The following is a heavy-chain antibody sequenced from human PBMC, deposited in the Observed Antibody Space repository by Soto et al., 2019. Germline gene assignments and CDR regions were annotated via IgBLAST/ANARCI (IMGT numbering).Heavy chain of an antibody. Sequence: EVQLLESGGGLVQPGGSLRLSCAASGFTFSSYAMSWVRQAPGKGLEWVSAISGSGGSTYYADSVKGRFTISRDNSKNTLYLQMNRLRAEDTAVYYCARTYGSGSYYRGYYYYYGMDVWGQGTTVTGSS. J-gene: IGHJ6*02. CDR1: GFTFSSYA. D-gene: IGHD3-10*01. V-gene: IGHV3-23*01. CDR2: ISGSGGST. CDR3: ARTYGSGSYYRGYYYYYGMDV.